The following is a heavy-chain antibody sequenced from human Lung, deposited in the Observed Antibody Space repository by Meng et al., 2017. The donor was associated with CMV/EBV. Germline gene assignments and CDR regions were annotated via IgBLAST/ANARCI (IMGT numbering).Heavy chain of an antibody. J-gene: IGHJ4*02. D-gene: IGHD6-13*01. CDR2: IYPGDSDT. CDR1: GYSFTSYW. V-gene: IGHV5-51*01. CDR3: ARHRSKAAAGTP. Sequence: GXSXKISXKGSGYSFTSYWIGWVRQMPGKGLEWMGIIYPGDSDTRYSPSFQGQVTISADKSISTAYLQWSSLKASDTAMYYCARHRSKAAAGTPWGQGTLVTVSS.